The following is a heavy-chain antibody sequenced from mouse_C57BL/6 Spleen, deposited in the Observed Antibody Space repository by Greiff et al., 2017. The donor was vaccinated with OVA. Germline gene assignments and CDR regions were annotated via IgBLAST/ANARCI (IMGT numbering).Heavy chain of an antibody. CDR3: ARGVRRDYYAMDY. Sequence: VQLQQSGPELVKPGASVKLSCKASGYTFTSYDINWVKQRPGQGLEWIGWIYPRDGSTKYNEKFKGKATLTVDTSSSTAYMELHSLTSEDSAVYFCARGVRRDYYAMDYWGQGTSVTVSS. CDR2: IYPRDGST. V-gene: IGHV1-85*01. D-gene: IGHD2-14*01. J-gene: IGHJ4*01. CDR1: GYTFTSYD.